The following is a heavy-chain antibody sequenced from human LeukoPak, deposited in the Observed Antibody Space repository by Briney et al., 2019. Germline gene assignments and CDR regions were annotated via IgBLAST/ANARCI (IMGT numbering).Heavy chain of an antibody. Sequence: GGSLRLSCAAYGFTFSSYAMSWVRQAPGKGLEWVSTISGSGDNTYYADSVKGRFTISRDNSKNTLYLQMNSLRAEDTAVYYCASSDSRDYWGQGTLVTVSS. CDR2: ISGSGDNT. V-gene: IGHV3-23*01. D-gene: IGHD3-22*01. CDR1: GFTFSSYA. CDR3: ASSDSRDY. J-gene: IGHJ4*02.